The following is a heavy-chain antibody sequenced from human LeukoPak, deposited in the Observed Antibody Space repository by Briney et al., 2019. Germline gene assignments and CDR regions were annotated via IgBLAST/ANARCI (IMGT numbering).Heavy chain of an antibody. Sequence: SQTLSLTCTVSGGSLSSGSYYWSWIRQPAGKGLEWVGRIYASGRANYNPSLKSRVTISENLSKNQFSLRLSSVTAADMAIYYCARDFEDYPDCYYYPDVWGQGTMVTVSS. J-gene: IGHJ6*03. CDR3: ARDFEDYPDCYYYPDV. D-gene: IGHD3-9*01. V-gene: IGHV4-61*02. CDR1: GGSLSSGSYY. CDR2: IYASGRA.